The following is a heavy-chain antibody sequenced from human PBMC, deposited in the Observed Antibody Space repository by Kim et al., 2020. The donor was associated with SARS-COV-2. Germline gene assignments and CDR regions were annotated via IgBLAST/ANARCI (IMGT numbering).Heavy chain of an antibody. CDR3: ARGPVDPKDGWYFDL. CDR2: ISYDGSDK. J-gene: IGHJ2*01. CDR1: GFSFSSYG. V-gene: IGHV3-33*01. Sequence: GGSLRLSCAASGFSFSSYGMHWVRQAPGKGLEWVAFISYDGSDKFYADSVKDRFTISRDNSNNTLYLQTNSLRAGDTAVFYCARGPVDPKDGWYFDLWGRGTLVTVSS. D-gene: IGHD5-12*01.